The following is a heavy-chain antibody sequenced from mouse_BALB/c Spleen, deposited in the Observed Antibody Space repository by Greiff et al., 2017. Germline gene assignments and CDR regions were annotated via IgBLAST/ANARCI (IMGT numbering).Heavy chain of an antibody. CDR3: ANYGSFWFAY. Sequence: EVKLVESGGGLVKPGGSLKLSCAASGFTFSDYYMYWVRQTPEKRLEWVATISDGGSYTYYPDSVKGRFTISRDNAKNNLYLQMSSLKSEDTAMYYCANYGSFWFAYWGQGTLVTVSA. J-gene: IGHJ3*01. V-gene: IGHV5-4*02. CDR1: GFTFSDYY. D-gene: IGHD1-1*01. CDR2: ISDGGSYT.